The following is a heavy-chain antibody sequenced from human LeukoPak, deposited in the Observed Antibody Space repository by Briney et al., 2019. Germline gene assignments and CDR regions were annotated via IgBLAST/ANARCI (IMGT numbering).Heavy chain of an antibody. CDR2: IIPIFGTA. CDR3: ASFSIAVAGQQFDP. D-gene: IGHD6-19*01. CDR1: GGTFSSYA. Sequence: PVNVSCKASGGTFSSYAISWVRQAPGQGLEWMGGIIPIFGTANYAQKFQGRVTITADESTSTAYMELSSLRSEDTAVYYCASFSIAVAGQQFDPWGQGTPVTVSS. V-gene: IGHV1-69*13. J-gene: IGHJ5*02.